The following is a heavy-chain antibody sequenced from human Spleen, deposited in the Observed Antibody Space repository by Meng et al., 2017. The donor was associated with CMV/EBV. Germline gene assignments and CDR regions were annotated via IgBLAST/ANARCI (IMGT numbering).Heavy chain of an antibody. V-gene: IGHV1-2*02. Sequence: YTFTGYYIHWVRQAPGQGLEWMGWLNPDSGITYSAQNFQGRVTMTRDTSINTASMELSRLRSDDTAVYYCARSYYYDSSGYYSPFAYWGQGTLVTVSS. D-gene: IGHD3-22*01. J-gene: IGHJ4*02. CDR2: LNPDSGIT. CDR1: YTFTGYY. CDR3: ARSYYYDSSGYYSPFAY.